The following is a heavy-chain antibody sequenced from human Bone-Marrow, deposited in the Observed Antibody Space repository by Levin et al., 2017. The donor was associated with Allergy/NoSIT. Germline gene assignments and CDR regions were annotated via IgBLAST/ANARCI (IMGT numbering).Heavy chain of an antibody. CDR1: GGSISSGDYY. V-gene: IGHV4-30-4*01. CDR3: ARAPVDSSTSCYLSC. J-gene: IGHJ4*02. Sequence: SETLSLTCTVSGGSISSGDYYWSWIRQPPGKGLEWIGYIYYSGSTYYNPSLKSRVTISVDTSKNQFSLKLSSVTAADTAVYYCARAPVDSSTSCYLSCWGQGTLVTVSS. D-gene: IGHD2-2*01. CDR2: IYYSGST.